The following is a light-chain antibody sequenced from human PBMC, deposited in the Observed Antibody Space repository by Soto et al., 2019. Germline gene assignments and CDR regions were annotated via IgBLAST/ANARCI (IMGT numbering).Light chain of an antibody. CDR1: QSVSSY. CDR3: QPYNNWPLT. V-gene: IGKV3-15*01. CDR2: DAS. J-gene: IGKJ4*01. Sequence: EIVLTQSPATMSLSPGERTTLSCRASQSVSSYLAWYQQKPGQAPRLLIYDASNRATGIPARFSGRGSGTEFTLAISRLQSEDFAVYYCQPYNNWPLTFGGGTKVDIK.